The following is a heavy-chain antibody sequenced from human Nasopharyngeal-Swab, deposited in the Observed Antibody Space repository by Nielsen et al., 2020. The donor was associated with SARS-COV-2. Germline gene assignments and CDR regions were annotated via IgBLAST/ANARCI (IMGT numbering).Heavy chain of an antibody. CDR3: AKSPTYTMTTFPLNNWFDP. V-gene: IGHV1-2*04. CDR2: INPNSGAT. Sequence: ASVKVSCKIFGYTFTDFYIHWVRQAPGQGLEWMGWINPNSGATSYSPKFQGWATMTRDTSINTTYMELSRLKSDDTAVYFCAKSPTYTMTTFPLNNWFDPWGQGTLVTVSS. CDR1: GYTFTDFY. J-gene: IGHJ5*02. D-gene: IGHD3-16*01.